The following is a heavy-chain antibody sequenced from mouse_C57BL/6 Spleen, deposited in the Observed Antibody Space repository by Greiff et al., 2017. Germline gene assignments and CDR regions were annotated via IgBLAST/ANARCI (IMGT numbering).Heavy chain of an antibody. CDR2: IDPSDSYT. V-gene: IGHV1-69*01. CDR3: ARGRDGNYKYFDV. CDR1: GYTFTSYW. J-gene: IGHJ1*03. Sequence: VQLQQPGAELVMPGASVKLSCKASGYTFTSYWMHWVKQRPGQGLEWIGEIDPSDSYTNYNQKFKGKSTLTVDKSSSTAYMQLSSLTSEDSAVYYCARGRDGNYKYFDVWGTGTTVTVSS. D-gene: IGHD2-1*01.